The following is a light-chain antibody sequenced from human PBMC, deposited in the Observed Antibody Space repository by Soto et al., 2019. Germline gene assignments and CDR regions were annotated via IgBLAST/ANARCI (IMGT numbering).Light chain of an antibody. J-gene: IGKJ1*01. V-gene: IGKV1-5*03. CDR1: QSISSW. CDR3: QQYNSYPWT. CDR2: KAS. Sequence: DIQMTQSPSTLSASVGDRVTITCRASQSISSWLAWYQHKPGKAPKLLIYKASSLESGVPSRFSGSGSGTDFTLTITSLQPDDFASYCCQQYNSYPWTFGQGTKVDIK.